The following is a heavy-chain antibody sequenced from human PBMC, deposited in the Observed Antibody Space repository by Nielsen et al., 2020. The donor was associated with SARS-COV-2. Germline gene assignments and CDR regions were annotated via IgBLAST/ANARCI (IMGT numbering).Heavy chain of an antibody. CDR3: ARTRDGYIPFDY. Sequence: GESLKISCAASGITFSSYGINWVRQAPGKGLEWVSSISSSSSYIYYADSVKGRFTISRDNAKSSLYLQMNSLRAEDTAVYYCARTRDGYIPFDYWGQGALVTVSS. D-gene: IGHD5-24*01. CDR2: ISSSSSYI. V-gene: IGHV3-21*01. J-gene: IGHJ4*02. CDR1: GITFSSYG.